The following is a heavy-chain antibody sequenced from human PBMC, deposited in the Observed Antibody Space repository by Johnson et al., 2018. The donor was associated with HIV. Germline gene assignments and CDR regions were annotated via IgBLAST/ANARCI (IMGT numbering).Heavy chain of an antibody. V-gene: IGHV3-30*04. CDR3: ARVDTAMVGAFDI. CDR1: GFTFKTYS. J-gene: IGHJ3*02. CDR2: ISYDGKNK. Sequence: QVQLVESGGGVVQPGRSLRLSCAASGFTFKTYSIHWVRQAPGKGLEWVAVISYDGKNKYYADSVKGRFSISRDNSKNTLYLQMNSLRAEDTAVYYCARVDTAMVGAFDIWGQGTMVTVSS. D-gene: IGHD5-18*01.